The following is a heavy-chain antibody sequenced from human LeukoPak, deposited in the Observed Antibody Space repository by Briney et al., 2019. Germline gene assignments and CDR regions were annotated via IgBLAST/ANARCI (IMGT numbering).Heavy chain of an antibody. CDR3: ARVENVIYYDSRAGAFDI. Sequence: SETLSLTCTVSGGSISSYYWSWIRQHPGKGLEWIGYIYYSGSTYYNPSLKSRVTISVDTSKNQFSLKLSSVTAADTAVYYCARVENVIYYDSRAGAFDIWGQGTMVTVSS. CDR1: GGSISSYY. J-gene: IGHJ3*02. D-gene: IGHD3-22*01. V-gene: IGHV4-59*06. CDR2: IYYSGST.